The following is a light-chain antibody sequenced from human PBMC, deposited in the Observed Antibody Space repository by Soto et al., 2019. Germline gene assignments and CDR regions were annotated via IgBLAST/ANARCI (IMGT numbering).Light chain of an antibody. CDR1: SSNIGSNY. J-gene: IGLJ7*01. CDR2: RNN. CDR3: AAWDDILSGAV. V-gene: IGLV1-47*01. Sequence: QSVLTQPPSASGTPGQRVTISCSGSSSNIGSNYVYWYQQLPGTAPKLLIYRNNQRPSGVPDRFSGSKSGTSASLAISGLRSEDEADYHCAAWDDILSGAVFGGGTQLTVL.